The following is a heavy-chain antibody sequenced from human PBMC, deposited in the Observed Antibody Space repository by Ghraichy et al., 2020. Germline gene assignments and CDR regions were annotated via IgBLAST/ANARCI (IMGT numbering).Heavy chain of an antibody. V-gene: IGHV1-2*02. CDR1: GYTFTGYY. D-gene: IGHD3-3*01. CDR2: INPNSGGT. CDR3: ARDRLTIFGGYYYMDV. J-gene: IGHJ6*03. Sequence: ASVKVSCKASGYTFTGYYMHWVRQAPGQGLVWMGWINPNSGGTNYAQKFQGRVTMTRDTSISTAYMELSRLRSDDTAVYYCARDRLTIFGGYYYMDVWGKGTTVTVSS.